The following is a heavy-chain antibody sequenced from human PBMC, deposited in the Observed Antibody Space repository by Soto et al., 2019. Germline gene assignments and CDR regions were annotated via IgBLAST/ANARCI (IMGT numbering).Heavy chain of an antibody. CDR1: GFTFRNYY. D-gene: IGHD3-16*01. V-gene: IGHV3-11*01. CDR2: ITSSGGST. Sequence: QVQLVESGGGLVKPGGSLRLSCAASGFTFRNYYMTWMRQTPGQGLEWISTITSSGGSTYYAASVKGRVTISRDNANNSLYLQMTGLRAEDTALYYCARDKYTNYVKYFDLWGQGTLVTVSS. CDR3: ARDKYTNYVKYFDL. J-gene: IGHJ5*02.